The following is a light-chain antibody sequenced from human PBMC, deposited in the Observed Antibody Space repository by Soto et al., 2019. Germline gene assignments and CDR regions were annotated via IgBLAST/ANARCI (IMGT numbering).Light chain of an antibody. V-gene: IGLV2-14*01. CDR3: SSYTSSPGV. CDR2: EVS. CDR1: SSDVGGYNY. J-gene: IGLJ1*01. Sequence: QSALTQPASVSGSPGQSITISCTGTSSDVGGYNYVSWYQQHPGKAPKLMIYEVSNRPSGVSNRFSGSKSGNTASLTISGLQAEDEADYYCSSYTSSPGVFGTRTKLTVL.